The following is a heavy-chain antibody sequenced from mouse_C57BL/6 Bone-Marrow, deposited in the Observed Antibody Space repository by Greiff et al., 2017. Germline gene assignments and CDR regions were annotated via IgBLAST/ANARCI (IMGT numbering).Heavy chain of an antibody. J-gene: IGHJ4*01. CDR3: ARRRIYSAMDY. CDR2: IYPRDGST. D-gene: IGHD1-1*01. Sequence: QVQLQQSGPELVKPGASVKLSCKASGYTFTSYDINWVKQRPGQGLEWIGWIYPRDGSTKYNEKFKGKATLTVDTSSSTAYMELHSLTSADSAVYFCARRRIYSAMDYWGQGTSVTGSS. CDR1: GYTFTSYD. V-gene: IGHV1-85*01.